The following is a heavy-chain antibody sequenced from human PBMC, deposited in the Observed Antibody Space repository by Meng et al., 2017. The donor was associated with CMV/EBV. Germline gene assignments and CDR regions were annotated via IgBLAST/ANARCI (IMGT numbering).Heavy chain of an antibody. CDR3: AADILRITAGDY. Sequence: SVKVSCKASGDTFSSYAISWVRQAPGQGLEWMGGISPILGIANYAQKFQGRVTITADKSTSTAYMELSSLRSEDTAVYYCAADILRITAGDYWGQGTLVTVSS. CDR1: GDTFSSYA. V-gene: IGHV1-69*10. J-gene: IGHJ4*02. CDR2: ISPILGIA. D-gene: IGHD3-16*01.